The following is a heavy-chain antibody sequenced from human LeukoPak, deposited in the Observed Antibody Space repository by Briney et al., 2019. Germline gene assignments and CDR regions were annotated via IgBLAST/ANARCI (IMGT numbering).Heavy chain of an antibody. D-gene: IGHD6-19*01. CDR1: GFTFSSYA. CDR2: ISGSGGST. V-gene: IGHV3-23*01. J-gene: IGHJ4*02. CDR3: AKASVAGTVGDY. Sequence: GGSLRLSCAAPGFTFSSYAMSWVRQAPGKGLEWVSAISGSGGSTYYADSVKGRFTISRDNSKNTLYLQMNSLRAEDTAVYYCAKASVAGTVGDYWGQGTLVTVSS.